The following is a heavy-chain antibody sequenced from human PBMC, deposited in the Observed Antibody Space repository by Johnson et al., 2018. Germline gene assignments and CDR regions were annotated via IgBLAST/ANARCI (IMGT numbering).Heavy chain of an antibody. D-gene: IGHD3-10*01. CDR3: VREAGGSEVGVDY. Sequence: QVQLVESGPGLVKPSETLSLTCTVSGGSIYNFYWSWIRQPPGNGLEWIGYIHSSGSTNSSPSLKSRFTIPLDTSNNQISLRVSSVTPADTAVYYCVREAGGSEVGVDYWGQGTLVTVSS. J-gene: IGHJ4*02. CDR2: IHSSGST. CDR1: GGSIYNFY. V-gene: IGHV4-59*01.